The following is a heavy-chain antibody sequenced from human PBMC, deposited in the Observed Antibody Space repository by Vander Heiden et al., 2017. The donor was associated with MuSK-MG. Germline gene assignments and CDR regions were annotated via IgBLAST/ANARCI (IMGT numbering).Heavy chain of an antibody. CDR2: ISYDGSNK. J-gene: IGHJ4*02. CDR3: ARDKSSGSTSSFDY. D-gene: IGHD2-2*01. CDR1: GFTFSSYA. Sequence: QVQLVESGGGVVQPGRSLRLSCAASGFTFSSYAMHWVRQAPGKGREWVAVISYDGSNKYYADSVKGRFTISRDNSKNTLYLQMNSLRAEDTAVYYCARDKSSGSTSSFDYWGQGTLVTVSS. V-gene: IGHV3-30*01.